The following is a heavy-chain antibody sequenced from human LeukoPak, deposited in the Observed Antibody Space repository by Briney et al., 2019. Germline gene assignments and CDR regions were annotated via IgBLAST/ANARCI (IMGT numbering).Heavy chain of an antibody. D-gene: IGHD2-8*01. CDR1: GFTFISKS. J-gene: IGHJ4*02. CDR3: ARSLIFDY. V-gene: IGHV3-21*01. Sequence: PGGSLRLSGSASGFTFISKSMNWHRQGQGKGLEWVSSISGSSSYIYYADSVKGRFTISRDNAKNSLYLQMNSLRAEDTAVYYCARSLIFDYWGQGTLVTVSS. CDR2: ISGSSSYI.